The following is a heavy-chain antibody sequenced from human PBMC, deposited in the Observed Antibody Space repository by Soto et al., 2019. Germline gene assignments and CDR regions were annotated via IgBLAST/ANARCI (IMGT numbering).Heavy chain of an antibody. Sequence: GASVKVSCKASGGTFSSYAISWVRQAPGQGLEWMGGIIPILGTANYAQKFQGRVTITADESRSTVYMELSSLRSEDTAVYYCARFDYSDHNYYDSSCALGYWGQGTLVTVSS. D-gene: IGHD3-22*01. CDR2: IIPILGTA. CDR3: ARFDYSDHNYYDSSCALGY. V-gene: IGHV1-69*13. CDR1: GGTFSSYA. J-gene: IGHJ4*02.